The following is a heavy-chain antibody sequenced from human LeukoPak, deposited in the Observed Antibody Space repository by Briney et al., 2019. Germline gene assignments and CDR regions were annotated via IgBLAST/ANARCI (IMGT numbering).Heavy chain of an antibody. V-gene: IGHV1-69*05. Sequence: SVKVSCKASGGTFSSYAISWVRQAPGQGLEWMGRIIPIFGTANYAQKFQGRVTITTNESTSTAYMELSSLRSEDTAVYYCARSNPMDYGSFDYWGQGTLVTVSS. CDR3: ARSNPMDYGSFDY. J-gene: IGHJ4*02. CDR1: GGTFSSYA. D-gene: IGHD3-16*01. CDR2: IIPIFGTA.